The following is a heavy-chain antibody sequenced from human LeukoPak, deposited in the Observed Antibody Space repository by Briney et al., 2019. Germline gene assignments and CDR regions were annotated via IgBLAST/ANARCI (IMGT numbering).Heavy chain of an antibody. CDR1: GFIFSNYN. V-gene: IGHV3-48*01. Sequence: PGGSLRLSCAASGFIFSNYNMNLVRQTPGKGLEWLSYISSSSGTIYYADSVKGRFTISGDNAKNSLYLQMNSLRAEDTAVYYCARALGYSYGYAVDYWGQGTLVTVSS. CDR2: ISSSSGTI. CDR3: ARALGYSYGYAVDY. J-gene: IGHJ4*02. D-gene: IGHD5-18*01.